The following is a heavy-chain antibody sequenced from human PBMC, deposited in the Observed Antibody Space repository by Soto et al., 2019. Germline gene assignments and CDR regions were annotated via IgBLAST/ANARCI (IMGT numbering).Heavy chain of an antibody. V-gene: IGHV3-30*18. CDR2: ISYDGSDQ. CDR1: GFTFSSYG. CDR3: AKDTGADY. J-gene: IGHJ4*02. Sequence: QVQLVESGGGVVQPGRSLRLSCAASGFTFSSYGMHWVRQAPGKGLEWVAVISYDGSDQFYGDSVKGRFTISRDNSKNTLYLQMNSLRSEDTAVYYCAKDTGADYWGQGTVVTVSA. D-gene: IGHD3-10*01.